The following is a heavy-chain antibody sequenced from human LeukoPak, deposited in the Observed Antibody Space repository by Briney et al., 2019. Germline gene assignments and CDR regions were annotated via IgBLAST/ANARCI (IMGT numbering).Heavy chain of an antibody. CDR1: GYTFTSYA. Sequence: ASVKVSCKASGYTFTSYAISWVRQAPGQGLEWMGTINPRGGSTAYGKRFQGRVTMTRDTSTTTVYMELSSLRSDETAVYFCARESYYNAGGYSPFDYWGQGTLVTVSS. CDR3: ARESYYNAGGYSPFDY. D-gene: IGHD3-22*01. J-gene: IGHJ4*02. V-gene: IGHV1-46*01. CDR2: INPRGGST.